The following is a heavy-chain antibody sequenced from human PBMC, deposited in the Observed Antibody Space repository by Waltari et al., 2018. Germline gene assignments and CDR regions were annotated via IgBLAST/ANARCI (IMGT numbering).Heavy chain of an antibody. V-gene: IGHV4-39*01. CDR2: IYYSGST. J-gene: IGHJ5*02. CDR3: ARLTAGILTGYYSGFDP. D-gene: IGHD3-9*01. Sequence: QLQLQESGPGLVKPSETLSLTCTVSGGSISSSSYYWGWIRQPPGKGLEWIGSIYYSGSTHYNPALKSRVTISVDTSKNQFSLKLSSVTAADTAVYYCARLTAGILTGYYSGFDPWGQGTLVTVSS. CDR1: GGSISSSSYY.